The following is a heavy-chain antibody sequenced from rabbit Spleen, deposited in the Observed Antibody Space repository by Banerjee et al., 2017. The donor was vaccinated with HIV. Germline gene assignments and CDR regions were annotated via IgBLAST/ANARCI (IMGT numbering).Heavy chain of an antibody. CDR1: GFDFSSYW. D-gene: IGHD8-1*01. CDR2: IDTGSSGFT. V-gene: IGHV1S45*01. Sequence: QEQLEESGGDLVQPEGSLTLTCKASGFDFSSYWMSWVRQAPGKGLEWIACIDTGSSGFTYFATWAKGRFTCSKTSSTTVTLQMTSLTAADTATYFCTRDTGTSFSSYGMDLWGPGTLVTVS. J-gene: IGHJ6*01. CDR3: TRDTGTSFSSYGMDL.